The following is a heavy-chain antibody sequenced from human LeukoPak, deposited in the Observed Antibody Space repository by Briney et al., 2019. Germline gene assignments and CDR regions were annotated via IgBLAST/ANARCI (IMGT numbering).Heavy chain of an antibody. V-gene: IGHV3-30*01. CDR3: ARDRHYYGSGSENWFDP. CDR2: ISYDGSNK. CDR1: GFTFSSYA. D-gene: IGHD3-10*01. J-gene: IGHJ5*02. Sequence: GGSLRLSCAASGFTFSSYATHWVRQAPGKGLEWVAVISYDGSNKYYADSVKGRFTISRDNSKNTLYLQMNSLRAEDTAVYYCARDRHYYGSGSENWFDPWGQGTLVTVSS.